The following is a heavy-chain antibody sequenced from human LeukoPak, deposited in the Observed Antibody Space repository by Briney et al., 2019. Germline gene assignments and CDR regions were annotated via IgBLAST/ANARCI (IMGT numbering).Heavy chain of an antibody. CDR2: IKSKANGETR. Sequence: GGSLRLSCAASGFHVITYYMNWVRQAPSKGLEWVGLIKSKANGETRDYAAPVKGRFTISRDDSDNTLYLQMNSLKSEDTGVYYCVTELSGSFPTWGQGTLVTVSS. CDR3: VTELSGSFPT. J-gene: IGHJ4*02. CDR1: GFHVITYY. D-gene: IGHD1-26*01. V-gene: IGHV3-15*01.